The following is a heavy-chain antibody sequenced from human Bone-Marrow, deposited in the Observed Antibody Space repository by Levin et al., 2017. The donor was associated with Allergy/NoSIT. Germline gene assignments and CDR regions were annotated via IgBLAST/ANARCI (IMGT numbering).Heavy chain of an antibody. CDR2: MSYDGTNK. J-gene: IGHJ6*02. CDR3: AKDLVPYCSSLTCYLGGYGMDV. Sequence: GESLKISCAASGFAFSNYGIHWVRQAPGKGLEWVAVMSYDGTNKYYADSVKGRFSISRDNSRYTVYLQMNSLRVGDTTVYYCAKDLVPYCSSLTCYLGGYGMDVWGQGTKVTVSS. D-gene: IGHD2-2*01. CDR1: GFAFSNYG. V-gene: IGHV3-30*18.